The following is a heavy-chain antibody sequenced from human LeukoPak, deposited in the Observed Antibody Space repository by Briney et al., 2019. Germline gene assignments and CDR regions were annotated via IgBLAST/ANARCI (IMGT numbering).Heavy chain of an antibody. V-gene: IGHV3-73*01. CDR1: GFTFSDSD. J-gene: IGHJ4*02. D-gene: IGHD3-22*01. CDR3: IRAYSDSSGYYYYENS. CDR2: IRGKGYSYAT. Sequence: GGSLRLSCAASGFTFSDSDLDRVRQASGKGLEWVGRIRGKGYSYATAYTASVKGRFTISRDDSKNTAYLQMNSLKTEDTAVYYCIRAYSDSSGYYYYENSWGQGTLVTVSS.